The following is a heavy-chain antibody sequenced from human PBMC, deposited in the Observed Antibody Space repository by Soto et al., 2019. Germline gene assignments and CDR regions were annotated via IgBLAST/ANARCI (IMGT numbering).Heavy chain of an antibody. CDR3: ARDAPYGDYVLNWFDP. Sequence: EVQLVESGGGLVQPGGSLRLSCAASGFTFSSYSMNWVRQAPGKGLEWVSYISSSSSTIYYADSVKGRFTISRDNAKNSLYLQMNSLRAEDTAVYYCARDAPYGDYVLNWFDPWGQGNLVTVSS. CDR2: ISSSSSTI. D-gene: IGHD4-17*01. V-gene: IGHV3-48*01. J-gene: IGHJ5*02. CDR1: GFTFSSYS.